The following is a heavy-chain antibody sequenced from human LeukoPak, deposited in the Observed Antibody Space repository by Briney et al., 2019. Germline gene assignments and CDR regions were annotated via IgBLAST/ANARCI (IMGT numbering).Heavy chain of an antibody. CDR3: ARENCRSKSIDFDS. J-gene: IGHJ4*02. Sequence: SETLSLTCTVSGGSISSYYWSWTRQPPGKGLEWIGYIYYSGSTNFNPSLKSRVTMSVDTSKNQFSLRPSSVTAADTAAYFCARENCRSKSIDFDSWGQGTLVTVSS. CDR1: GGSISSYY. V-gene: IGHV4-59*12. CDR2: IYYSGST. D-gene: IGHD6-6*01.